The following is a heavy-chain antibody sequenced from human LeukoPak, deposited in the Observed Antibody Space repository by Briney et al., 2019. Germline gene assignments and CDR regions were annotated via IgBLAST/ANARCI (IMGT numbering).Heavy chain of an antibody. CDR3: ARYWGSSWTDYYYGMDV. J-gene: IGHJ6*02. CDR2: IFPGDSDT. D-gene: IGHD6-13*01. Sequence: GESLKISCKGSGYIFTSSWIGWVRQMPGRGLEWMGIIFPGDSDTRYSPSFQGQVTISADKSISTAYLQWSSLKASDTAMYYCARYWGSSWTDYYYGMDVWGQGTTVTVSS. V-gene: IGHV5-51*01. CDR1: GYIFTSSW.